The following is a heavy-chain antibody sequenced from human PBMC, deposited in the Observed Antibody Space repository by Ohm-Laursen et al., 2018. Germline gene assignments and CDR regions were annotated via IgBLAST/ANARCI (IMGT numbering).Heavy chain of an antibody. D-gene: IGHD3-22*01. V-gene: IGHV5-51*01. CDR2: IYPGDSDT. CDR3: ARGYDSSAYYYAY. J-gene: IGHJ4*02. CDR1: GYLFTSYW. Sequence: ESLRISCKGSGYLFTSYWIDWVRQMPGKGLEWMGIIYPGDSDTRYSPPFQGQATISADKSITTAYVQWNSLKASDTAMYFCARGYDSSAYYYAYWGQGTLVAVSS.